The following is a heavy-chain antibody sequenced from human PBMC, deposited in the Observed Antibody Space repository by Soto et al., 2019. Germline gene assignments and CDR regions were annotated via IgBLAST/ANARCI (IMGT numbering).Heavy chain of an antibody. V-gene: IGHV1-3*01. CDR3: ARGIATGQLDP. CDR2: INPDNGNT. J-gene: IGHJ5*02. D-gene: IGHD2-15*01. CDR1: GHTFTRYT. Sequence: ASVKVSCKASGHTFTRYTMNWVRQAPGQRLEWMGWINPDNGNTKSSQKFQDRVIITRDTSASTAYMDLSSLRSEDTAVYYCARGIATGQLDPWGQGTLVTVSS.